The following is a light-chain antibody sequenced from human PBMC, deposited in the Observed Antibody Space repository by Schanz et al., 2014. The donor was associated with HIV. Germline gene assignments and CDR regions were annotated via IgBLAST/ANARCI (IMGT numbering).Light chain of an antibody. CDR2: GAS. Sequence: EIVLTQSPGTLSLSPGERATLSCRASQTVSSSYLAWYQQKPGQAPRLLIYGASSRATGIPDRFSGSGSGTEFTVTISSLRSEDFALYYCQQYNTWPRTFGQGTRVEIK. CDR1: QTVSSSY. V-gene: IGKV3-20*01. CDR3: QQYNTWPRT. J-gene: IGKJ1*01.